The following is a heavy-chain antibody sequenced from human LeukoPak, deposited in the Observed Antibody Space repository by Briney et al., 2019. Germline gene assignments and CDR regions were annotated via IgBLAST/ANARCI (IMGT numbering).Heavy chain of an antibody. J-gene: IGHJ6*03. CDR3: AREGQLWLRDYYYYYMDV. CDR2: ISAYNGST. V-gene: IGHV1-18*01. CDR1: GYTFTSYG. Sequence: ASVKVSCKASGYTFTSYGISWVRQAPGQGLEWMGWISAYNGSTNYAQKLQGRVTMTTDTSTSTAYMELRSLRSDDTAVYYCAREGQLWLRDYYYYYMDVWGKGTTVTVSS. D-gene: IGHD5-18*01.